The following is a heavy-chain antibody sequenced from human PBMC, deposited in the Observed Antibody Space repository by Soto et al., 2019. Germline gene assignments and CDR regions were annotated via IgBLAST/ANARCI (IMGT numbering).Heavy chain of an antibody. CDR2: FDPEEGEI. Sequence: GASVKVSCKVAGHSLTDLSMHWVRQGPGRGLEWLGGFDPEEGEIIYAQNFQGRIRLTEDTSTDTAFMELNSLKSEDTAIYYCATTRTTSLYYFDSCCQATLVTVSS. CDR1: GHSLTDLS. J-gene: IGHJ4*02. CDR3: ATTRTTSLYYFDS. V-gene: IGHV1-24*01.